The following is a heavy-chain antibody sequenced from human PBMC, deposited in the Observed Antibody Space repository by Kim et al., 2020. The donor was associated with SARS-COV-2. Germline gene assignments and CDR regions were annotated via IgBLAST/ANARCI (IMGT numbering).Heavy chain of an antibody. J-gene: IGHJ6*03. V-gene: IGHV3-49*04. CDR2: IRNKAYGGTT. CDR3: TREKLVLAYSYYYMDV. Sequence: GGSLRLSCTTSEFTFGDYAMSWVRQAPGKGLEWVGFIRNKAYGGTTEYAASVKGRFTISRDDSNSIAYLQMNSLKTEDTAVYYCTREKLVLAYSYYYMDV. CDR1: EFTFGDYA. D-gene: IGHD6-6*01.